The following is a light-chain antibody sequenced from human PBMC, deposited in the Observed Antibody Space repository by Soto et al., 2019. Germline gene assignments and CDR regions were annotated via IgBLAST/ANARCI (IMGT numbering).Light chain of an antibody. Sequence: QSALTQPASVSGSPGQSITISCTGTSSDVGAYNSVSWYQQHPGKAPKLIIYDVSTRPSEISDRFSGSKSGNTASLTISGLQAEDESDYYCSSYTTSVTYVFGTGTKLTVL. J-gene: IGLJ1*01. V-gene: IGLV2-14*01. CDR1: SSDVGAYNS. CDR2: DVS. CDR3: SSYTTSVTYV.